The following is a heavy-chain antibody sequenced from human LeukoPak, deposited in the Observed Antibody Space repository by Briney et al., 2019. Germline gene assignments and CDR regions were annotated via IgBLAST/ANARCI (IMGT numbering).Heavy chain of an antibody. CDR2: TTNKAKSYTT. V-gene: IGHV3-72*01. CDR1: GFSFSDHY. CDR3: SSVSAGLIEY. J-gene: IGHJ4*02. Sequence: GGSLRLSCVASGFSFSDHYMDWVRQAPGKGLEWVGRTTNKAKSYTTEYAASVKGRFSISRDDSNNSLYLQMNSLKTEDTAVYYCSSVSAGLIEYWGQGTLVSVSS. D-gene: IGHD3-16*01.